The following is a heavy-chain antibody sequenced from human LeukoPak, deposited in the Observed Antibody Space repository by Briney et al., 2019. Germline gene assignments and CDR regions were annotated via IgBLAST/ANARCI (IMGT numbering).Heavy chain of an antibody. CDR3: ARLVLRPHYYYYGMDV. Sequence: SETLSLTCTVSGGSISSYYWGWIRQPPGKGLEWIGYIYYSGSTNYNPSLKSRVTISVDTSKNQFSLKLSSVTAADTAVYYCARLVLRPHYYYYGMDVWGQGTTVTVSS. CDR1: GGSISSYY. J-gene: IGHJ6*02. CDR2: IYYSGST. D-gene: IGHD4-17*01. V-gene: IGHV4-59*08.